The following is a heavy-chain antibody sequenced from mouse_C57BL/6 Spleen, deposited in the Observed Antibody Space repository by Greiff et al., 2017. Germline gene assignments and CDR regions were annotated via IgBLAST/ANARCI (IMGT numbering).Heavy chain of an antibody. J-gene: IGHJ4*01. CDR2: ISSGSSTI. CDR1: GFTFSDYG. Sequence: EVKLMESGGGLVKPGGSLKLSCAASGFTFSDYGMHWVRQAPEKGLEWVAYISSGSSTIYYADTVKGRFTISRDNAKNTLFLQMTSLRSEDTAMYYCARLFTTVVATDAMDYWGQGTSVTVSS. V-gene: IGHV5-17*01. D-gene: IGHD1-1*01. CDR3: ARLFTTVVATDAMDY.